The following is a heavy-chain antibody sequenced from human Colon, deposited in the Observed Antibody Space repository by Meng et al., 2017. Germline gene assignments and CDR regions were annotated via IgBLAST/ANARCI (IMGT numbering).Heavy chain of an antibody. CDR2: IYYSGTT. Sequence: QVQRQESGPGLVRPSETLSLTCTVSGGSVSSGTYYWSWIRQPPGKGLEWIGCIYYSGTTNYNPSLKSRVTISVDTSKNQFSLKLSSVTPADTAVYFCARDRVPGKYWGQGTLVTVSS. D-gene: IGHD1-14*01. J-gene: IGHJ4*02. V-gene: IGHV4-61*01. CDR3: ARDRVPGKY. CDR1: GGSVSSGTYY.